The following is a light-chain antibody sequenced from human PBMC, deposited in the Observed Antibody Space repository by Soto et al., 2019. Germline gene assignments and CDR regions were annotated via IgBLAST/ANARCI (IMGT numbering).Light chain of an antibody. CDR3: QQSYSSLLT. V-gene: IGKV1-39*01. CDR2: AAS. Sequence: DIQMTQSPSSLSEAVAARVTITGGASQSISSYLYWYQQKPGKAPKLLIYAASSLQSGVPSRFSGSGSGTDFTLTISSLQPEDFATYFCQQSYSSLLTFGGGTKVDI. J-gene: IGKJ4*01. CDR1: QSISSY.